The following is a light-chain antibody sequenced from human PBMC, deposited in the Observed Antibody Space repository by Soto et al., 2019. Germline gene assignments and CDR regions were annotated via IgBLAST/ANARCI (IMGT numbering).Light chain of an antibody. V-gene: IGKV1-39*01. Sequence: DIQMTQSPSSLSASVGDRVTITCQASQDISNYLNWYQQKPGKAPKLLIYNGSTLQSGVPSRFSGSGSGTDFTLTISSLQPEDFATYYCQQSYSTPWTFGQGTKVDI. CDR1: QDISNY. J-gene: IGKJ1*01. CDR3: QQSYSTPWT. CDR2: NGS.